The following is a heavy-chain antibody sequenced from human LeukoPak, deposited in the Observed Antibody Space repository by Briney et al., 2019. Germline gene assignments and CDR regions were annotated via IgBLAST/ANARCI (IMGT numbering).Heavy chain of an antibody. D-gene: IGHD6-6*01. Sequence: SETLSLTCTVSGYSISSGYYWGWIRQPPGKGLEWIGSIYHSGSTYYNPSLKSRVTISVDTSKNQFSLKLSSVTAADTAVYYCARGRIAARRNWFDPWGQGTLVTVSS. V-gene: IGHV4-38-2*02. J-gene: IGHJ5*02. CDR3: ARGRIAARRNWFDP. CDR2: IYHSGST. CDR1: GYSISSGYY.